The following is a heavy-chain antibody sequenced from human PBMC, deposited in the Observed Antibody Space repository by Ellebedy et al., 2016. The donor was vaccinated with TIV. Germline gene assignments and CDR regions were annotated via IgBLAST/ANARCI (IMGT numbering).Heavy chain of an antibody. CDR3: ARSLGYSYGYCFDY. J-gene: IGHJ4*02. V-gene: IGHV4-34*01. CDR2: INHSGST. D-gene: IGHD5-18*01. Sequence: GSLRLSXAVYGGSFSGYYWSWIRQPPGKGLEWIGEINHSGSTNYNPSLKSRVTISVDTSKNQFSLKLSSVTAADTAVYYCARSLGYSYGYCFDYWGQGTLVTVSS. CDR1: GGSFSGYY.